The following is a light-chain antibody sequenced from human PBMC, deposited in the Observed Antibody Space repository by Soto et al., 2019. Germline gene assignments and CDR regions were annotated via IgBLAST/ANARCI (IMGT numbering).Light chain of an antibody. CDR3: QQYDTLPLFT. CDR2: DVS. Sequence: DIQMTQSPSSLSASVGDRVTITCQASQAISNHLNWYQQKPGKAPKLLIYDVSNLETGVPSRFSGSGSGTDFTVTIGSLQPEVIETYYCQQYDTLPLFTFGPGTKLDI. CDR1: QAISNH. J-gene: IGKJ3*01. V-gene: IGKV1-33*01.